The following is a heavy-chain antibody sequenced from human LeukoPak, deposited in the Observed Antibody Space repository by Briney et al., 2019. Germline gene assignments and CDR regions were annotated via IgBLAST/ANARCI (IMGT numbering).Heavy chain of an antibody. Sequence: SEILSLTCNVSGASIFNYYWSWIRQAPGKGLEWIGYVHHSGRTNSNPSLGSRVTMSVDTSTSQLSLNLTSVTTADTAVYFCARDLRAKYWGQGTLVFVSS. D-gene: IGHD4/OR15-4a*01. CDR2: VHHSGRT. CDR1: GASIFNYY. CDR3: ARDLRAKY. V-gene: IGHV4-59*01. J-gene: IGHJ1*01.